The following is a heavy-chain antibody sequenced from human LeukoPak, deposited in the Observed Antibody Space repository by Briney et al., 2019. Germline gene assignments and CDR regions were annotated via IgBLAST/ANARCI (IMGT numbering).Heavy chain of an antibody. CDR2: ISAYNGNT. CDR3: ATVGYSSSWYGSYYFDY. CDR1: GYTFTSYG. J-gene: IGHJ4*02. V-gene: IGHV1-18*01. D-gene: IGHD6-13*01. Sequence: GASVKVSCKASGYTFTSYGISWVRQAPGQGLEWMGWISAYNGNTNYAQKFQGRVTMTEDTSTDTAYMELSSLRSEDTAVYYCATVGYSSSWYGSYYFDYWGQGTLVTVSS.